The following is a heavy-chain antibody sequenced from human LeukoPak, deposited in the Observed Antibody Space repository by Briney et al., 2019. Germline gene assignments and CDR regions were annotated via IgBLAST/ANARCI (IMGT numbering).Heavy chain of an antibody. CDR1: GFTFSSYW. D-gene: IGHD4-17*01. V-gene: IGHV3-74*01. CDR3: ARAQPPLYGDYVG. CDR2: INSDGSST. Sequence: PGGSLRPSCAASGFTFSSYWMHWVRQAPGKGLVWVSRINSDGSSTRYADSVKGRFTISRDNAKNTLYLQMNSLRAEDTAVYYCARAQPPLYGDYVGWGQGTLVTVSS. J-gene: IGHJ4*02.